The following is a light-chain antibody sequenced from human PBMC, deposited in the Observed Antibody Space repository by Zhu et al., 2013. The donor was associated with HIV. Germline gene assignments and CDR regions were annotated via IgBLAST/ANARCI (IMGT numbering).Light chain of an antibody. Sequence: QSELTQPPSASGTPGQRVTISCSGISSNIGSNTVNWYQQLPGTAPKLLIYSNNQRPSGVPDRFSGSKSGTSASLAISGLRSEDEAVYYCAASDDSLSGVVFGGGTKLTVL. V-gene: IGLV1-44*01. J-gene: IGLJ3*02. CDR1: SSNIGSNT. CDR3: AASDDSLSGVV. CDR2: SNN.